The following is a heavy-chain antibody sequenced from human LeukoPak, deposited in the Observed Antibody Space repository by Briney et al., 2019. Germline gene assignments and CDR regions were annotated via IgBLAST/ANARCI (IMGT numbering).Heavy chain of an antibody. V-gene: IGHV4-34*01. CDR2: INHSGST. D-gene: IGHD3-10*01. J-gene: IGHJ4*02. CDR1: GGSFSGYY. Sequence: PSETLSLTCAVYGGSFSGYYWSWIRQPPGKGLEWIGEINHSGSTNYNPSLKSRVTISVDTSKNQFSLKLSSVTAADTAVYYCARGSGGRITMVRGVILQYYFDYWGQGTLVTVSS. CDR3: ARGSGGRITMVRGVILQYYFDY.